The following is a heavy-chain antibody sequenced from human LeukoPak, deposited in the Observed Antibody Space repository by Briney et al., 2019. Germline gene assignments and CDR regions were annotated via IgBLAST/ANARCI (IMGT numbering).Heavy chain of an antibody. CDR3: ARGLGDYGDYAFFEYFQH. D-gene: IGHD4-17*01. CDR1: GGTFSSYA. J-gene: IGHJ1*01. V-gene: IGHV1-69*13. CDR2: IIPIFGTA. Sequence: ASVKVSCKASGGTFSSYAISWVRQAPGQGLEWMGGIIPIFGTANYAQKFRGRVTITADESTSTAYMELSSLRSEDTAVYYCARGLGDYGDYAFFEYFQHWGQGTLVTVSS.